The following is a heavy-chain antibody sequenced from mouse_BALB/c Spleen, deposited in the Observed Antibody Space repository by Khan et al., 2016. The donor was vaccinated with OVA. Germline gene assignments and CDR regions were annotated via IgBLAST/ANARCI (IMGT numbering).Heavy chain of an antibody. D-gene: IGHD2-14*01. CDR3: VRDGTYHRIDGWFAY. CDR1: GYTFTSYT. Sequence: QVQLQQSGAELARPGASVKMSCKASGYTFTSYTIHWIKLRPGQGLEWIGFINPSNGYTNYNQKFKDKATLTADKSSTTVYMQLSSLTSDDSAVXNCVRDGTYHRIDGWFAYWGQGTLVTVSA. V-gene: IGHV1-4*01. CDR2: INPSNGYT. J-gene: IGHJ3*01.